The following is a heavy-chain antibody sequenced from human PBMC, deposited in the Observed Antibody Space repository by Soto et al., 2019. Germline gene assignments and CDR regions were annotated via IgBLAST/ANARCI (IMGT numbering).Heavy chain of an antibody. Sequence: PARSLRLSCAASGVTFSSYSMNWVRQAPGKGLEWVSSISSSSSYIYYADSVKGRFTISRDNAKNSLYLQMNSLRAEDTAVYYSARDNYDILTGYSGVVGYHDYWGQGTLVTVSS. CDR1: GVTFSSYS. D-gene: IGHD3-9*01. J-gene: IGHJ4*02. CDR2: ISSSSSYI. V-gene: IGHV3-21*01. CDR3: ARDNYDILTGYSGVVGYHDY.